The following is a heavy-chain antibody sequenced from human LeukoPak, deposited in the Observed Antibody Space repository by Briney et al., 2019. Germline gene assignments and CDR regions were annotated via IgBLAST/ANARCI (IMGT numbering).Heavy chain of an antibody. CDR2: IYYSGST. V-gene: IGHV4-39*01. CDR1: GGSISSSSYY. CDR3: ARHGLTTRFDP. Sequence: SETLSLTCTVSGGSISSSSYYWGWIRQPPGKGLEWIGSIYYSGSTYYNPSLKSRVTISVDTSKNQFSLKLSSVTAADTAVYYCARHGLTTRFDPSGQGTLVTVSS. D-gene: IGHD4-11*01. J-gene: IGHJ5*02.